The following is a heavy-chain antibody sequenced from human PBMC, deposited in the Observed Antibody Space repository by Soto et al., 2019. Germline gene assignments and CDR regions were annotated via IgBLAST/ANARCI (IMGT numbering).Heavy chain of an antibody. J-gene: IGHJ6*02. CDR3: ARGGLLWFGELTPGGRGDYYYGMDV. Sequence: SVKVSCKASGGTFSSYAISWVRQAPGQGLEWMGGIIPIFGTANYAQKFQGRVTITADKSTSTAYMELSSLRSEDTAVYYCARGGLLWFGELTPGGRGDYYYGMDVWGQGTKVTVSS. V-gene: IGHV1-69*06. CDR1: GGTFSSYA. D-gene: IGHD3-10*01. CDR2: IIPIFGTA.